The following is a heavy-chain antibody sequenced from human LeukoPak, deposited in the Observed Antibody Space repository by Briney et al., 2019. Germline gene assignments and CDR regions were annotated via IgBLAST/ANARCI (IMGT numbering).Heavy chain of an antibody. D-gene: IGHD4-23*01. J-gene: IGHJ6*02. V-gene: IGHV4-59*01. Sequence: SETLSLTCTVSGGSISSYYWSWIRQPPGKGLEWIGYIHYSGSTNYNPSLKSRVTISVDTSKNQFSLNLSSVTAADTAVYYCARGNGGYYYYGMDVWGQGTTVAVSS. CDR2: IHYSGST. CDR3: ARGNGGYYYYGMDV. CDR1: GGSISSYY.